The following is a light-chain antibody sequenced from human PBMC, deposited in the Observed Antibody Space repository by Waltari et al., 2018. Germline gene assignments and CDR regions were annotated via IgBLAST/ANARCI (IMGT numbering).Light chain of an antibody. CDR2: RNN. V-gene: IGLV1-47*01. Sequence: QSVLTQPPSASGTPGQRVTISCSGRSSNIGSNYVYWYQQLPGTAPKLLIYRNNKRPSGVPDRFSGSKSGTSASLAISGLRSEDEADYYCAAWDDSLSVWVFGGGTKLTVL. J-gene: IGLJ3*02. CDR1: SSNIGSNY. CDR3: AAWDDSLSVWV.